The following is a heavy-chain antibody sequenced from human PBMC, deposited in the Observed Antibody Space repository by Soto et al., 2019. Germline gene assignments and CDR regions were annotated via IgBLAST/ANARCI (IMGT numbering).Heavy chain of an antibody. Sequence: QLQLQESGPGLVKPSETLSLTCTVSGGSISSSSYYWGWIRQPPGKGLEWIGSIYYSGSTYYNPSLKSRVTISVDTSKNQFSLKLSSVTAADTAVYYCARDVDIVATIRGNWFDPWGQGTLVTVSS. V-gene: IGHV4-39*01. J-gene: IGHJ5*02. D-gene: IGHD5-12*01. CDR1: GGSISSSSYY. CDR2: IYYSGST. CDR3: ARDVDIVATIRGNWFDP.